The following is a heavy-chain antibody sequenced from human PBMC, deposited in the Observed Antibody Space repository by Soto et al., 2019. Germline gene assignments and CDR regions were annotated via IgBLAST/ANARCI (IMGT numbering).Heavy chain of an antibody. CDR3: ARGGLITGTTSH. V-gene: IGHV4-30-2*01. D-gene: IGHD1-7*01. CDR2: IYHSGST. J-gene: IGHJ4*02. Sequence: PSETLSLTCAFSCGSISSGGYSWSWIRQPPGKGLEWIGYIYHSGSTYYNPSLKSRVTISVDRSKNQFSLKLSSVTAADTAVYYCARGGLITGTTSHWGQGTLVTVSS. CDR1: CGSISSGGYS.